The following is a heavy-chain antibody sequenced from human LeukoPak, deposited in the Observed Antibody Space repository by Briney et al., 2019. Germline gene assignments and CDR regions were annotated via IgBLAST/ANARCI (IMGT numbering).Heavy chain of an antibody. Sequence: PSGTLSLTCAVSGGSISSRNWWTWVRQPPGKGLEWIGYIYYSGSTNYNPSLKSRVTISVDTSKNQFSLKLSSVTAADTAVYYCARLVSDHIVVVPAAILDWYFDLWGRGTLVIVSS. CDR3: ARLVSDHIVVVPAAILDWYFDL. CDR2: IYYSGST. D-gene: IGHD2-2*01. CDR1: GGSISSRNW. V-gene: IGHV4-4*02. J-gene: IGHJ2*01.